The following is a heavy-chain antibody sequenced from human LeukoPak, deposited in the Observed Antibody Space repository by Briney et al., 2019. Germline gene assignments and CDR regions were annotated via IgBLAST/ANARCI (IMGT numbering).Heavy chain of an antibody. CDR1: GYTLTSYA. J-gene: IGHJ3*02. CDR3: ARGPSIVGATTCAFDI. D-gene: IGHD1-26*01. CDR2: INAGNGNT. V-gene: IGHV1-3*01. Sequence: ASVKVSCKASGYTLTSYAMHWVRQAPGQRLEWMGWINAGNGNTKYSQKFQGRVTITRDTSASTAYMELSSLRSEDTAVYYCARGPSIVGATTCAFDIWGQGTMVTVSS.